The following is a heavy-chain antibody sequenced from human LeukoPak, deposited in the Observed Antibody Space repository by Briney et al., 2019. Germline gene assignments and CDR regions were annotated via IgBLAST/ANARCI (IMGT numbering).Heavy chain of an antibody. D-gene: IGHD3-22*01. Sequence: PSETLSLTCSVSGGSISGYYWSWIRQPPGKGLEWIGYIYYSGTTIYNPSLKSRLTISLDTSKNQFSLKLSSVTAADTAVYYCARDLNSSGYYYGYWGQGTLVTVSS. V-gene: IGHV4-59*12. CDR1: GGSISGYY. CDR2: IYYSGTT. J-gene: IGHJ4*02. CDR3: ARDLNSSGYYYGY.